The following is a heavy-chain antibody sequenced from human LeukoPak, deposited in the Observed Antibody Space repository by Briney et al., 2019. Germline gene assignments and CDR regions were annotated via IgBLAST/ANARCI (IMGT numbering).Heavy chain of an antibody. CDR1: GFTFSSYG. D-gene: IGHD3-22*01. CDR2: ISYDGSNK. J-gene: IGHJ4*02. Sequence: GGSLRLSCAASGFTFSSYGMHWVRQAPGKGLEWVAVISYDGSNKYYADSVKGRFTISRDNSKNTLYLQMNSLRAEDTAVYYCARVGVQYDSSGYTLDYWGQGTLVTVSS. V-gene: IGHV3-30*03. CDR3: ARVGVQYDSSGYTLDY.